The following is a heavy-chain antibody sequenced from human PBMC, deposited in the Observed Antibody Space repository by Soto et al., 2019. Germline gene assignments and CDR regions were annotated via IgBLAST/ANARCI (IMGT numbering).Heavy chain of an antibody. Sequence: GASVKVSCKAYGYAFTSYDFSWVRQAPGPGLEWMGWISGYNGNTNYAQKLQGRVTMTTDTSTSTAYLELRSLRSDDTAVYYCARHYNVGDTVMFDYWGQGTLVTVSS. V-gene: IGHV1-18*01. D-gene: IGHD5-18*01. J-gene: IGHJ4*02. CDR2: ISGYNGNT. CDR1: GYAFTSYD. CDR3: ARHYNVGDTVMFDY.